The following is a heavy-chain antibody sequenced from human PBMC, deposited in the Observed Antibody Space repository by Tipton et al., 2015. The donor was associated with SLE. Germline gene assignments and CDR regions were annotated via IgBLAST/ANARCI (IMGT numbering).Heavy chain of an antibody. V-gene: IGHV4-38-2*02. D-gene: IGHD3-22*01. CDR2: IYHAVRA. Sequence: TLSLTCIVSGSFINDGYYGGWIRQSPGKGLAWIGSIYHAVRAYYNPSLESRVTISVDTSKNHFSLKLSYVTAADTAVYYCAREGGYYDSSGYLYYFDYWGQGTLVTVSS. J-gene: IGHJ4*02. CDR3: AREGGYYDSSGYLYYFDY. CDR1: GSFINDGYY.